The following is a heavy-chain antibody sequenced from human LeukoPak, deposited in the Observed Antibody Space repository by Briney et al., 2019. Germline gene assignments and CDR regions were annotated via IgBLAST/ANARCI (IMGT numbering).Heavy chain of an antibody. CDR1: GFTFSSYS. CDR3: ATELVAMVTPYDY. Sequence: PGGSLRLSCAASGFTFSSYSMNWVRQAPGKGLEWVSTISGSGDRTYYADSVRGRFTISRDNSKTTLYLQMDSLRAEDTAIYYCATELVAMVTPYDYWGQGTLVPVSS. J-gene: IGHJ4*02. D-gene: IGHD2-8*01. CDR2: ISGSGDRT. V-gene: IGHV3-23*01.